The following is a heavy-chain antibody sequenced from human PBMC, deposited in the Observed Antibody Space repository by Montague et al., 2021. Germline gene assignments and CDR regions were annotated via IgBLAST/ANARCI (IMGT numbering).Heavy chain of an antibody. CDR1: GGAISSSSCY. D-gene: IGHD2/OR15-2a*01. CDR2: IYYSGST. J-gene: IGHJ6*02. CDR3: ARTSKFRENEASYYYNALDV. V-gene: IGHV4-39*01. Sequence: SETLSLTCNVSGGAISSSSCYWGWTRQPPGKGLEWIGSIYYSGSTYYSPSLKSRVTISADTSQKQFSLKLRSVTAADTAVYYCARTSKFRENEASYYYNALDVWGQGATVTVSS.